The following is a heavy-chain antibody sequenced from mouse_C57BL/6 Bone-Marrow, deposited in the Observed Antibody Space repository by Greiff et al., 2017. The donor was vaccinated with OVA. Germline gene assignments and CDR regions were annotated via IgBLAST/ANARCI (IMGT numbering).Heavy chain of an antibody. Sequence: VQLQQSGAELVRPGASVKLSCTASGFNIKDDYMHWVKQRPEQGLEWIGWIDPENGDTEYASKFQGKATITADPSSNTAYLQLSSLTSEDTAFSSCTSSGNFDYSGPGPTLPVSS. V-gene: IGHV14-4*01. D-gene: IGHD6-1*01. J-gene: IGHJ2*01. CDR1: GFNIKDDY. CDR3: TSSGNFDY. CDR2: IDPENGDT.